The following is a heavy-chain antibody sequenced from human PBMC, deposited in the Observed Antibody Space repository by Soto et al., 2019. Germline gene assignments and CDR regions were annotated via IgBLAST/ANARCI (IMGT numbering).Heavy chain of an antibody. CDR3: ARVGTAAAGQWYYYYGMDV. Sequence: SVKVSCKASGGTFSSYAISWVRQASGQGLEWMGGIIPIFGTANYAQKFQGRVTITADESTSTAYMELSSLRSEDTAVYYCARVGTAAAGQWYYYYGMDVWGQGTTVTVSS. CDR2: IIPIFGTA. D-gene: IGHD6-13*01. V-gene: IGHV1-69*13. J-gene: IGHJ6*02. CDR1: GGTFSSYA.